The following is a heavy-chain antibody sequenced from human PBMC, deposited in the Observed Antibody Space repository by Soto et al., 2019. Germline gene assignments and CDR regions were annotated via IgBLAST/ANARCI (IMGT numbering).Heavy chain of an antibody. CDR2: IRPSTGKA. CDR3: ASDQTKYLNDAYDS. D-gene: IGHD2-2*02. V-gene: IGHV1-18*01. CDR1: GYTFMHYD. Sequence: QVQLVQSGADVKKPGASVKLSCKASGYTFMHYDIGWVRQSPGQGPEWLGRIRPSTGKADYPQKFQGRITMTTDTSKTTAHMQMSRLRPYDTAVYYCASDQTKYLNDAYDSWGQGTMVTVSS. J-gene: IGHJ3*01.